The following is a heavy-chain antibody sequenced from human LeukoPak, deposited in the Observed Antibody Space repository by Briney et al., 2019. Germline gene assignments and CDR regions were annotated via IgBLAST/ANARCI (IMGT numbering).Heavy chain of an antibody. Sequence: SQTLSLTCTVSGGSISSGGYYWSWIRQHPGKGLERIGYIYYGGSTYYNPSLKSRVTISVDTSKNQFSLKLSSVTAADTAVYYCARRDGDYEGFDYWGREPWSPSPQ. D-gene: IGHD4-17*01. V-gene: IGHV4-31*03. CDR1: GGSISSGGYY. CDR3: ARRDGDYEGFDY. CDR2: IYYGGST. J-gene: IGHJ4*02.